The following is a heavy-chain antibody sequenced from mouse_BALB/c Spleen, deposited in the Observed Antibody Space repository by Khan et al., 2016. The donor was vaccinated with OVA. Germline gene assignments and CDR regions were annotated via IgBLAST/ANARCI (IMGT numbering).Heavy chain of an antibody. J-gene: IGHJ4*01. V-gene: IGHV1-4*01. Sequence: QVQLKQSGAELARPGASVKMSCKASGYTFTTYTMHWVKQRPGQGLEWIGYINPSSGYTNYNQKFKDKATLTADKSSSTAYMQLSSLTSEDSAVYYCARIYYDDDDAMDYWGQGTSVTVSS. D-gene: IGHD2-4*01. CDR2: INPSSGYT. CDR3: ARIYYDDDDAMDY. CDR1: GYTFTTYT.